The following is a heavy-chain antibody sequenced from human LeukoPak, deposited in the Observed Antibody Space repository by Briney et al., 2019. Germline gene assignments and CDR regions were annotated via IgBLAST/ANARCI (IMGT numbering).Heavy chain of an antibody. D-gene: IGHD6-13*01. CDR1: GYSISSGHY. Sequence: SETLSLTCTVSGYSISSGHYWGWIRQPPGKGLEWIGSISPSGSTYYNPSLKSRVIISVDTSNNQFSLRLSSVTAADTAVYYCARHETSSSWTSSFDYWGQGTLVTVSS. CDR2: ISPSGST. V-gene: IGHV4-38-2*02. J-gene: IGHJ4*02. CDR3: ARHETSSSWTSSFDY.